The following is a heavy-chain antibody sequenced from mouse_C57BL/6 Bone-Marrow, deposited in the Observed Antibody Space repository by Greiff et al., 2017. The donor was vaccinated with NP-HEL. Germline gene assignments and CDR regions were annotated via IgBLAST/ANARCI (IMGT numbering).Heavy chain of an antibody. CDR2: ISYDGSN. Sequence: EVQLQQSGPGLVKPSQSLSLTCSVTGYSITSGYYWNWIRQFPGNKLEWMGYISYDGSNNYNPSLKNRISITRDTSKNQFFLKLNSVTTEDTATYYCAGNYDYWGQGTTLTVSS. V-gene: IGHV3-6*01. D-gene: IGHD2-1*01. J-gene: IGHJ2*01. CDR3: AGNYDY. CDR1: GYSITSGYY.